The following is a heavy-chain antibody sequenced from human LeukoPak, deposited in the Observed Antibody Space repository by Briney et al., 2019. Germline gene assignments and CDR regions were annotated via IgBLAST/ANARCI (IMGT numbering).Heavy chain of an antibody. D-gene: IGHD3-22*01. V-gene: IGHV4-59*01. CDR1: GGSISSYY. CDR2: IYYSGST. Sequence: SGTLSLTCTVSGGSISSYYWSWIRQPPGKGLEWIGYIYYSGSTNYNPSLKSRVTISVDMSKNQFSLNLSSVTAADTAVYYCARSGDSSGYDYDAFDIWGQGTMVTVSS. CDR3: ARSGDSSGYDYDAFDI. J-gene: IGHJ3*02.